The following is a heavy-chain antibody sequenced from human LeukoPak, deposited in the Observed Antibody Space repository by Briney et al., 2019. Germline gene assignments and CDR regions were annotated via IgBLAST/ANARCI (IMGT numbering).Heavy chain of an antibody. CDR2: VNRDGSET. CDR1: GFTLSNHW. J-gene: IGHJ6*02. Sequence: RPGVSLRLSCAASGFTLSNHWMTWVRQVPGRGPEWVANVNRDGSETYYLDSVKGRFTISRDNAKNSLYLQMNSLRAEDTALYYCVRNNAMDVWGQGTTVIVSS. D-gene: IGHD2-8*01. V-gene: IGHV3-7*03. CDR3: VRNNAMDV.